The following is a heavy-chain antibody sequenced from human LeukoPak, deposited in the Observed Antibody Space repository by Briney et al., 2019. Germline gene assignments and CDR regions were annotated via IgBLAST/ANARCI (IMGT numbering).Heavy chain of an antibody. D-gene: IGHD2-2*01. J-gene: IGHJ4*02. CDR3: ATVSGYCSSTSCSAFDY. Sequence: ASVKVSCKVSGYTLTELSMHWVRQAPGKGLEWMGGFDPEDGETIYAQKFQGRVTMTEDTSTDTAYMELSSLRSEDTAVYYCATVSGYCSSTSCSAFDYWGQGTLVTVSS. V-gene: IGHV1-24*01. CDR1: GYTLTELS. CDR2: FDPEDGET.